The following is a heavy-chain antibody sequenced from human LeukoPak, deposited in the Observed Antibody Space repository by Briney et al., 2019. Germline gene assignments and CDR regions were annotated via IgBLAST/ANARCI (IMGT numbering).Heavy chain of an antibody. CDR2: INRNGGHT. Sequence: GGSLRLSCAASGFNFDRYTMHWVRHTAGRGLEWVSFINRNGGHTRYADSLKGRFTISRDNRQDTLYLQMNSLTTEDTAIYYCVKEKDCGRECYFFDSWGQGALVTVSS. CDR3: VKEKDCGRECYFFDS. D-gene: IGHD2-21*01. V-gene: IGHV3-43*01. J-gene: IGHJ4*02. CDR1: GFNFDRYT.